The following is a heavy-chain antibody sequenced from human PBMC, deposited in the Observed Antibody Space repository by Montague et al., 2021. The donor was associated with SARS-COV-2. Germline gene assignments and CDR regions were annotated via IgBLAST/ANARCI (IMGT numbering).Heavy chain of an antibody. V-gene: IGHV6-1*01. J-gene: IGHJ2*01. D-gene: IGHD2-21*02. CDR3: ARAYCGGDCYFYWYFDL. CDR2: TYYRSKCYN. CDR1: GDSVSSNIAT. Sequence: CAISGDSVSSNIATWNWIWQSPSSGLEWLGRTYYRSKCYNDYAVSVKSRVIINPDTSNNRISLQLNSVTPEDTAVYYCARAYCGGDCYFYWYFDLWGRGTLVTVSS.